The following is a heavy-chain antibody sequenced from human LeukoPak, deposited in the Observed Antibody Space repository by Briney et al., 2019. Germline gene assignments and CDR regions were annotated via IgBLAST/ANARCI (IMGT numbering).Heavy chain of an antibody. CDR3: ARGSIAASRYYFDY. CDR2: IIPICGTA. D-gene: IGHD6-6*01. V-gene: IGHV1-69*05. J-gene: IGHJ4*02. Sequence: SVKVSCKASGGTFSSYAITWVRQAPGQGLEWMGGIIPICGTANYAQKFQGRVTITTDESTSTAYMELSSLRSEDTAVYYCARGSIAASRYYFDYWGQGPLVTVSS. CDR1: GGTFSSYA.